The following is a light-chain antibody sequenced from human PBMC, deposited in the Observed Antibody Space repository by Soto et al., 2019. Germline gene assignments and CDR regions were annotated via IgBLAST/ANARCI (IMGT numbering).Light chain of an antibody. CDR2: AAS. CDR1: QGISND. J-gene: IGKJ1*01. V-gene: IGKV1-6*01. Sequence: AIQMTQSQSSLSASVGDRVTITCRASQGISNDLGWYQQKPGKAPKLLIYAASSLQSGIPSRFSGSGSCTDFTLTITTLQPEDFATYYCLQDYYYPPTFGKGTQVEIK. CDR3: LQDYYYPPT.